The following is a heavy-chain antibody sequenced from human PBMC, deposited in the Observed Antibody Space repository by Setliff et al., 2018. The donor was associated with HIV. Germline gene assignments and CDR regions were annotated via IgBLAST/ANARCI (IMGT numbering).Heavy chain of an antibody. J-gene: IGHJ4*02. CDR3: AGSRGYFVQAD. D-gene: IGHD1-1*01. CDR2: MKEDGSET. V-gene: IGHV3-7*01. Sequence: GGSLRLSCAASGFTFSSFWMTWVRQAPGKGLEWVANMKEDGSETFYVDSVKGRFTMSRDNAKNSLYLEMNSLRADDTAVYYCAGSRGYFVQADWGQGTLVTVSS. CDR1: GFTFSSFW.